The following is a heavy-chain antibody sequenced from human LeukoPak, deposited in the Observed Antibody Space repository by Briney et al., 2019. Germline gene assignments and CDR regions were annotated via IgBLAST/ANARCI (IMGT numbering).Heavy chain of an antibody. J-gene: IGHJ4*02. CDR1: GFTFSSYA. Sequence: GGSLRLFCAASGFTFSSYAMSWVRQAPGKGLEWVSTISNSGGTTYYADSVKGRFTISRDDSENTLYLQMNSLRAEDTAVYYCAKATGYLLWGQGTLVTVSS. V-gene: IGHV3-23*01. CDR3: AKATGYLL. CDR2: ISNSGGTT. D-gene: IGHD1-14*01.